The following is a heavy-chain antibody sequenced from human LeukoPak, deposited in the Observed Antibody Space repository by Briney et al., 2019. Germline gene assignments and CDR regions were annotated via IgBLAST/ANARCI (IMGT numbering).Heavy chain of an antibody. CDR2: ITGSDDTT. V-gene: IGHV3-23*01. CDR3: AKGPQLYSGYHPDY. Sequence: GGSQRLSCAASGFTFSSDAMTWVRQAPGEGLEWVSTITGSDDTTYYADSVKGRFTISRGYSKNTVHSQLNNLRAEDTAMYYCAKGPQLYSGYHPDYWGQGTLVTVSS. CDR1: GFTFSSDA. J-gene: IGHJ4*02. D-gene: IGHD5-12*01.